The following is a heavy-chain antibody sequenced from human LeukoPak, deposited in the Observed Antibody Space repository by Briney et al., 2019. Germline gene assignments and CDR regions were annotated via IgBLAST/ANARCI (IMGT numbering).Heavy chain of an antibody. V-gene: IGHV4-34*01. J-gene: IGHJ4*02. Sequence: SETLSLTCAVYGGSFSGYYWSWIRQPPGKGLEWIGEINHSGSTNYNPSLKSRVTISADTSKNQFSLKLSSVTAADTAVYYCARGTRLRLYYFDYWGQGTLVTVSS. CDR2: INHSGST. CDR3: ARGTRLRLYYFDY. D-gene: IGHD3-3*01. CDR1: GGSFSGYY.